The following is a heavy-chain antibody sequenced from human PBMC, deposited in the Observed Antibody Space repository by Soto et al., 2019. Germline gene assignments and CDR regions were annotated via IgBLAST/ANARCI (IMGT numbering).Heavy chain of an antibody. J-gene: IGHJ4*02. Sequence: QLQLQESGPGLVKPSETLSLTCTVSGGSISSSSYYWGWIRQPPGKGLEWIGSIYYSGSTYYNPSLKRRAARPVDASKNQYTLKLSPETAADTPVYNCARSAAYSDGSCYSNPDYWGQGILVTVSS. CDR2: IYYSGST. CDR1: GGSISSSSYY. CDR3: ARSAAYSDGSCYSNPDY. D-gene: IGHD2-15*01. V-gene: IGHV4-39*01.